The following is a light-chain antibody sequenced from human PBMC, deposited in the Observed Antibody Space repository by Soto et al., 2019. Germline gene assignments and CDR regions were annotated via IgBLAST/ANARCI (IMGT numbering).Light chain of an antibody. V-gene: IGKV3-15*01. CDR1: QSVSSN. J-gene: IGKJ2*01. CDR2: GAS. Sequence: EMVMTQSPATLSVSPGERATLSCRASQSVSSNLAWYQQKPGQAPRLLIYGASTRATGIPARFSGSVSGAEFTLTISGLQSEDFAVYYCQQYNKWPYTLGQGTSLEIK. CDR3: QQYNKWPYT.